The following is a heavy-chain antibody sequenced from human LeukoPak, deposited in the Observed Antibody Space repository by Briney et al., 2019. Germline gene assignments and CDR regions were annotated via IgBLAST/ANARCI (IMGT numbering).Heavy chain of an antibody. J-gene: IGHJ4*02. V-gene: IGHV4-59*08. D-gene: IGHD5-12*01. CDR2: IYYSGST. CDR1: GGSISSYY. CDR3: ARHKGGYTVYYFDY. Sequence: SETLSLTCTVSGGSISSYYWSWIRQPPGKGLEWIGYIYYSGSTNYNPSLKSRVTISVDTSKKQFSLKLTSVTAADTAVYYCARHKGGYTVYYFDYWGQGTLVTVSS.